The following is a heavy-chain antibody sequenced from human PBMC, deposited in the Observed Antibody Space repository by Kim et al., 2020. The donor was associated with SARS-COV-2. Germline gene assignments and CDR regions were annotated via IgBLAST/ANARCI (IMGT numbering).Heavy chain of an antibody. CDR2: GRQK. J-gene: IGHJ5*01. CDR3: ARGRGVDS. V-gene: IGHV3-7*04. Sequence: GRQKYYVDSAKGRFTISRDNAQNSVYLQMNNLRGEDTAVYYCARGRGVDSGGQGTLVTVSS.